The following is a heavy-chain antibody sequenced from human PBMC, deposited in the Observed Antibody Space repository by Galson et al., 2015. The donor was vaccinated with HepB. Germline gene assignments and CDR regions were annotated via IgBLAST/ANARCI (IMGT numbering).Heavy chain of an antibody. CDR1: GYTFTSYA. D-gene: IGHD2-2*01. CDR2: INAGNGNT. V-gene: IGHV1-3*01. Sequence: SVKVSCKPSGYTFTSYAMHWERQAPGQRLEWMGWINAGNGNTKYSQKFQGRVTITRDTSASTAYMELSSLRSEDTAVYYCASGRSVGYCSSTSCWGWFDPWGQGTLVTVSS. CDR3: ASGRSVGYCSSTSCWGWFDP. J-gene: IGHJ5*02.